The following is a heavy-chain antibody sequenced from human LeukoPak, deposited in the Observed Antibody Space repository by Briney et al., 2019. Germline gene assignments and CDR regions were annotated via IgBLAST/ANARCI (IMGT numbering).Heavy chain of an antibody. CDR3: ARVPSRVYSGYSP. Sequence: GGSLRLSCAASGFSFSSYSMNWVRQAPGKGLEWVAYISISGSIINYPDSVKGRFTISRDNAKNSLYLQMNSLRAEDTAVYYCARVPSRVYSGYSPWGQGTMVTVSS. V-gene: IGHV3-48*04. CDR1: GFSFSSYS. J-gene: IGHJ3*01. D-gene: IGHD5-12*01. CDR2: ISISGSII.